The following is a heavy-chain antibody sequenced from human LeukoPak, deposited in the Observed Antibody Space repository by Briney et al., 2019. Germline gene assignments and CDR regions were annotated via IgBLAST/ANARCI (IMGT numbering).Heavy chain of an antibody. Sequence: ASVKVSCKXSGYTFTSYDINWVRQATGQGLEWMGWMNPNSGNTGYAQKFQGRVTITRNTSISTAYMELSSLRSEDTAVYYCARGVAGYSSSWSSYYYYYMDVWGKGTTVTVSS. D-gene: IGHD6-13*01. CDR3: ARGVAGYSSSWSSYYYYYMDV. CDR1: GYTFTSYD. J-gene: IGHJ6*03. CDR2: MNPNSGNT. V-gene: IGHV1-8*03.